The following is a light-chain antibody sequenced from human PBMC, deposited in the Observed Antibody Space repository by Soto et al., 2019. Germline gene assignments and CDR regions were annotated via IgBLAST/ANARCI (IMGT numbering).Light chain of an antibody. CDR3: AEWDDSLKEV. J-gene: IGLJ1*01. Sequence: QSVLTQPPSASGTPGQRVTISCSGSSSNIGSNTVNWYQQLPGTAPKLLIYSNDQRPSGVPDRVSGSRSGTSASLAISGLQSEYEDDDYCAEWDDSLKEVFGTGTKLTVL. V-gene: IGLV1-44*01. CDR1: SSNIGSNT. CDR2: SND.